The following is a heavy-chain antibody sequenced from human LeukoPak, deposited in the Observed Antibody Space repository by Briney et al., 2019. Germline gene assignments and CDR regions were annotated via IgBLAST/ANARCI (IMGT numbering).Heavy chain of an antibody. J-gene: IGHJ4*02. CDR3: ARDEGYGGLWY. V-gene: IGHV4-34*01. CDR1: GGSFSGYY. Sequence: SETLSLTCAVYGGSFSGYYWSWIRQPPGKGLEWIGEINHSGSTNYNPSLKSRVTISVDTSKNQFSLKLSSVTAADTAVYYCARDEGYGGLWYWGQGTLVTVSS. CDR2: INHSGST. D-gene: IGHD4-23*01.